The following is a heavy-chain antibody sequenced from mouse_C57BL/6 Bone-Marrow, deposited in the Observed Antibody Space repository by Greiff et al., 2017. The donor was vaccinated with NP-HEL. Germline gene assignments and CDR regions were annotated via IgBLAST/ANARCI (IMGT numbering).Heavy chain of an antibody. CDR3: ARRGSSGYVLYFDY. J-gene: IGHJ2*01. V-gene: IGHV1-82*01. Sequence: VQLQQSGPELVKPGASVKISCKASGYAFSSSWMNWVKQRPGKGLEWIGRIYPGDGDTNYNGKFKGKATLTADKSSSTAYMQLSSLTSEDSAVYFCARRGSSGYVLYFDYWGQGTTLTVSS. CDR1: GYAFSSSW. CDR2: IYPGDGDT. D-gene: IGHD3-2*02.